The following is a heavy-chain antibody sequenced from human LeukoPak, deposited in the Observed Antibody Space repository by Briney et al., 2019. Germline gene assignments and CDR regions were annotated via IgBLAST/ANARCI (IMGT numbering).Heavy chain of an antibody. V-gene: IGHV3-49*05. J-gene: IGHJ5*02. CDR2: IRSKAYGGTT. Sequence: NPGGSLRLSCTASGFTFGDYAMSWFRQAPGKGLEWVGFIRSKAYGGTTEYAASVKGRFTISRDDSKSIAYLQMNSLKTEDTAVYYCTKRYGGNSAVLNWFDPWGQGTLVTVSS. D-gene: IGHD4-23*01. CDR3: TKRYGGNSAVLNWFDP. CDR1: GFTFGDYA.